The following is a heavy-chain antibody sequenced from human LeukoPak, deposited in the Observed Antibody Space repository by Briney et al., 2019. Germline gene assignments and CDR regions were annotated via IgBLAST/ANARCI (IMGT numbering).Heavy chain of an antibody. CDR3: ARVRDILSGHDS. J-gene: IGHJ4*02. CDR1: GCTFTGYY. CDR2: INPNSGGT. D-gene: IGHD3-9*01. V-gene: IGHV1-2*02. Sequence: ASVKVSCKASGCTFTGYYMHWVRQAPGQGLEWMGWINPNSGGTNYAQKFQGRVTMTRDTSISTAYMELSRLRSDDAAVYYCARVRDILSGHDSWGLGTLVIVSS.